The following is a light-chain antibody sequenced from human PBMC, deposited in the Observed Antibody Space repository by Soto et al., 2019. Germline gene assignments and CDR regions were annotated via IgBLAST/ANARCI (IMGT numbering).Light chain of an antibody. CDR2: EGT. CDR1: SSDVGGYNL. J-gene: IGLJ1*01. V-gene: IGLV2-23*01. CDR3: CSYAGSSTPYV. Sequence: QSVLTQPASVSGSPGQSITISCTGTSSDVGGYNLVSWYQQHPGKAPKLMIYEGTKRPSGVSSRFSGSKSGNTASLTISGLQAEDEADYYCCSYAGSSTPYVFGTGTKLTVL.